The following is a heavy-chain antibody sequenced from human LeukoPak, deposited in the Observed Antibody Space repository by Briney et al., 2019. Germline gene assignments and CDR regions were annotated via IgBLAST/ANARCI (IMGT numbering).Heavy chain of an antibody. D-gene: IGHD2-15*01. CDR1: GFTVHRNY. J-gene: IGHJ4*02. CDR2: ISGSGGST. V-gene: IGHV3-23*01. CDR3: ATRYCSGGSCYAFDY. Sequence: GVPRRRTCAASGFTVHRNYISWVRQAPGKGLESVSAISGSGGSTCYADSVKGRFTISRDNSKSTVYLQMNSLRAEDTAVYYCATRYCSGGSCYAFDYWGQGTLVTVSS.